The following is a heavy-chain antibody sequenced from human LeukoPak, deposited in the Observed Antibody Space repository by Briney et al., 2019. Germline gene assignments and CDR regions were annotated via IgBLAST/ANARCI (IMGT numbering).Heavy chain of an antibody. CDR2: IIPIFGTA. CDR3: ASSGVNHWSRGLSGWFDP. Sequence: ASVKVSCKASGGTFSSYAISWVRRAPGQGLEWMGGIIPIFGTANYAQKFQGRVTITADESTSTAYMELSSLRSEDTAVYYCASSGVNHWSRGLSGWFDPWGQGTLVTVSS. J-gene: IGHJ5*02. D-gene: IGHD3-10*01. CDR1: GGTFSSYA. V-gene: IGHV1-69*13.